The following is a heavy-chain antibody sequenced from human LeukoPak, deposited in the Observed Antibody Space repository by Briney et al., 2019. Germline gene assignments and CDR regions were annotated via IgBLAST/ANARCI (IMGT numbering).Heavy chain of an antibody. D-gene: IGHD6-19*01. V-gene: IGHV3-48*01. J-gene: IGHJ4*02. CDR2: ISSSSSTI. CDR3: AKRDSSGSLPRLFDY. Sequence: GGSLRLSCAASGFTFSGYSMNWVRQAPGKGLEWVSFISSSSSTIYYADSVKGRFTISRDNSKSTLYLQMNSLRAEDTAVYYCAKRDSSGSLPRLFDYWGQGTLVTVSS. CDR1: GFTFSGYS.